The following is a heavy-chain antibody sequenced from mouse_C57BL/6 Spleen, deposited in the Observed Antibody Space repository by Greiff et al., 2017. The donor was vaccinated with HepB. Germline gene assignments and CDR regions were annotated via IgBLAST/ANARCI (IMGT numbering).Heavy chain of an antibody. J-gene: IGHJ2*01. D-gene: IGHD1-1*01. CDR3: AREGYYYGSRRDYFDY. Sequence: EVQLQQSGPELVKPGASVKMSCKASGYTFTDYNMHWVKQSHGKSLEWIGYINPNNGGTSYNQKFKGKATLTVNMSSSTAYMELRSLTSEDSAVYYCAREGYYYGSRRDYFDYWGQGTTLTVSS. V-gene: IGHV1-22*01. CDR1: GYTFTDYN. CDR2: INPNNGGT.